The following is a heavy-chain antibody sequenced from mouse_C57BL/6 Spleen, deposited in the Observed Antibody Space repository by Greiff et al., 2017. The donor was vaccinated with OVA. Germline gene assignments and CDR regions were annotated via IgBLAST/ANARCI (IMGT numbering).Heavy chain of an antibody. D-gene: IGHD2-4*01. CDR3: ARIYYDYDDGAY. J-gene: IGHJ3*01. Sequence: EVQLQVSGPGLVKPSQSLSLTCSVTGYSITSGYYWNWIRQFPGNKLEWMGYISYDGSNNYNPSLKNRISITRDTSKNQFFLKLNSVTTEDTATYYCARIYYDYDDGAYWGQGTLVTVSA. CDR1: GYSITSGYY. V-gene: IGHV3-6*01. CDR2: ISYDGSN.